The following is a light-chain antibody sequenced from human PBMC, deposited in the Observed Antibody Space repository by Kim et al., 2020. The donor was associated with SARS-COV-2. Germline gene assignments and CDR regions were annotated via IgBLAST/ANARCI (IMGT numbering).Light chain of an antibody. CDR1: SGSIASTN. V-gene: IGLV6-57*01. CDR2: ENN. Sequence: GKPVTSSCTRSSGSIASTNVQWYQQRPGTSPTAVIFENNQRPSGVPDRFSGSIDGSSNSASLTISGLKTEDEADYYCQSFDSNIQVFGGGTQLTVL. CDR3: QSFDSNIQV. J-gene: IGLJ3*02.